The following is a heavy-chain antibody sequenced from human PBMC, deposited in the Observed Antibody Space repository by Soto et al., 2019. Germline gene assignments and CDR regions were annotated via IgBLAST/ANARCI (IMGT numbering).Heavy chain of an antibody. J-gene: IGHJ4*02. D-gene: IGHD3-22*01. Sequence: WGFLRISWVSSGFTFSSYAMSWVRQAPGKGLEWVSSISGSGGGSTYYADSVKGRFTISRDNSKNTLYLQMNSLRAEDTAVSYCAKVTYYYDTSVYYYFDYWGQGTKVTVSS. CDR2: ISGSGGGST. CDR3: AKVTYYYDTSVYYYFDY. CDR1: GFTFSSYA. V-gene: IGHV3-23*01.